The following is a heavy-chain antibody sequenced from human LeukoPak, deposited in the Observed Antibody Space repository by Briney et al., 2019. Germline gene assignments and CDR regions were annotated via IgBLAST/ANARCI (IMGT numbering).Heavy chain of an antibody. D-gene: IGHD5-24*01. CDR3: AKDSPSRTATTEVPVDY. CDR2: ISSSSSYI. J-gene: IGHJ4*02. Sequence: PGGSLRLSCAASGFTFSDYTMNWVRQAPGKGLEWVSSISSSSSYIYFANSVRGRFTIYRDNAKNSLYLQMNSLRAEDTAVYYCAKDSPSRTATTEVPVDYWGQGTLVTSST. V-gene: IGHV3-21*01. CDR1: GFTFSDYT.